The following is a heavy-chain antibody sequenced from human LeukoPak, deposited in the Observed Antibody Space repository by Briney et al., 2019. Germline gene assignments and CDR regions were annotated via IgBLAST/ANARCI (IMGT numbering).Heavy chain of an antibody. D-gene: IGHD2-2*01. CDR3: ARSLYCSSTSRYFFEN. CDR2: IYYSGST. V-gene: IGHV4-59*11. CDR1: GGSISSHY. J-gene: IGHJ4*02. Sequence: SETLSLTCTVSGGSISSHYWSWIRQPPGKGLEWIGYIYYSGSTNYNPSLKSRVTISVDTSKNQFSLKLSSVTAADTAVYYCARSLYCSSTSRYFFENWGQGTLVTVSS.